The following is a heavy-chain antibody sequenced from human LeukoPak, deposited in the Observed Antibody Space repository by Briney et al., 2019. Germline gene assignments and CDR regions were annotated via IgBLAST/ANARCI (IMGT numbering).Heavy chain of an antibody. V-gene: IGHV1-2*02. D-gene: IGHD4-17*01. J-gene: IGHJ5*02. CDR3: ARDGLPNSYGDYVSWFDP. Sequence: GASVKVSCKASGYAFTGYYMHWVRQAPGQGLEWMGWINPNSGGTNYAQKFQGRVTMTRDTSISTAYMELSRLRSDDTAVYYCARDGLPNSYGDYVSWFDPWGQGTLVTVSS. CDR1: GYAFTGYY. CDR2: INPNSGGT.